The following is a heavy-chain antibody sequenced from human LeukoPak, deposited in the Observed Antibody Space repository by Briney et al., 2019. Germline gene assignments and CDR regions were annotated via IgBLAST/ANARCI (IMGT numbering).Heavy chain of an antibody. D-gene: IGHD1-20*01. V-gene: IGHV3-23*01. Sequence: PGCSVRLSCAASGFSFSSCAMSWVRQAPAKGLEWVSGISGSGDSTDYADHVKGRLTIARDNSKNTLYLQINSLRAEDTAVYYCARPPSGKRMTGSLYCFDNWGQGTLVTVSS. CDR2: ISGSGDST. CDR3: ARPPSGKRMTGSLYCFDN. J-gene: IGHJ4*02. CDR1: GFSFSSCA.